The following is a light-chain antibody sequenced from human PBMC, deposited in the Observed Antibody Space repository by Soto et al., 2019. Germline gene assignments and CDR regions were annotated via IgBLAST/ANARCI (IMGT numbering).Light chain of an antibody. Sequence: DLQMTQSPSSLSASVGDRVTITCRASQSISRYSNWYQQRPGKAPKLLIYAASSLQSWVPSRFSGSGSGTDFTLTISSLQPEDFATYYCQQSYTTPYTFGQGTKLEIK. CDR3: QQSYTTPYT. V-gene: IGKV1-39*01. J-gene: IGKJ2*01. CDR2: AAS. CDR1: QSISRY.